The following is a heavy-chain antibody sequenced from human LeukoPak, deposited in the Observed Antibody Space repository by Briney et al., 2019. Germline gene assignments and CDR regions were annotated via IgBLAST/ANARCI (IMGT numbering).Heavy chain of an antibody. Sequence: GGSLRLSCAASGFTFSRCSMNWVRQAPGKGLEWVSYISSSSSMIYYADSVKGRFTISRDNAKNSLYLQMNSLRAEDTAVCYCARNPFYDSSGYHDYWGQGTLVTVSS. CDR1: GFTFSRCS. CDR3: ARNPFYDSSGYHDY. V-gene: IGHV3-48*01. J-gene: IGHJ4*02. D-gene: IGHD3-22*01. CDR2: ISSSSSMI.